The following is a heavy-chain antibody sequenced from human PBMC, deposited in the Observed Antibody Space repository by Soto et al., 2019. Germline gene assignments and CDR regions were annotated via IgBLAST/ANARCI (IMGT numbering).Heavy chain of an antibody. Sequence: GGSLRLSCAVSGFTFSSHAMSWVRQAPGKGLECVSSITGSGDSTYYADSVKGRFTISRDKSKSTLYLQMNSLRAEDTAVYYCAKDLGITGTGLDAFDIWGQGTMVTVPS. J-gene: IGHJ3*02. V-gene: IGHV3-23*01. CDR1: GFTFSSHA. D-gene: IGHD1-20*01. CDR2: ITGSGDST. CDR3: AKDLGITGTGLDAFDI.